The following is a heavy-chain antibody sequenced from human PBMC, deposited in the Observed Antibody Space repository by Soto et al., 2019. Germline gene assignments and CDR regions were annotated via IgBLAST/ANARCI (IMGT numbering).Heavy chain of an antibody. J-gene: IGHJ3*02. CDR3: ARYLTLGPFLRAYCSSTSCYNGDAFDI. V-gene: IGHV4-34*01. D-gene: IGHD2-2*02. Sequence: SETLSLTCAVYGGSFSGYYWSWIRQPPGKGLEWIGEINHSGSTNYNPSLKSRVTISVDTSKNQFSLKLSSVTAADTAVYYCARYLTLGPFLRAYCSSTSCYNGDAFDIWGQGTMVTVSS. CDR1: GGSFSGYY. CDR2: INHSGST.